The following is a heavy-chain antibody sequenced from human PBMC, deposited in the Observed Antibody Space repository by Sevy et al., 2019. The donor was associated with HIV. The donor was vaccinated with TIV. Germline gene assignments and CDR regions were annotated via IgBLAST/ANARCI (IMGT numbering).Heavy chain of an antibody. CDR1: ALTFTRYA. D-gene: IGHD1-1*01. Sequence: GGSLRLSCAASALTFTRYAFHWVRQAPGKGPEWLGVISYEGSNIYYGPSVKGRFTISRGNSKNTLYLQMNDMRTVDTAVYYCQKDLHPPGPVRGTNFDYWGRGTLVTVSS. V-gene: IGHV3-30*18. CDR3: QKDLHPPGPVRGTNFDY. CDR2: ISYEGSNI. J-gene: IGHJ4*02.